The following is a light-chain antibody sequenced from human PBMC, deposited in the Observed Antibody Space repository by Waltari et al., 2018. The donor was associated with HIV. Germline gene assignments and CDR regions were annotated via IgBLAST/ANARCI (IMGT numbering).Light chain of an antibody. Sequence: QSALTQPPSASGSPGQSVTLSCTGTNSDIGTYDYVSWYQRHPGKAPKLVISEVTKRPSGVSDRFSGSKSGNTAFLTVSGLQAEDEADYYCSSFANRDGFYVLFGGGTRLTVL. J-gene: IGLJ2*01. CDR3: SSFANRDGFYVL. CDR2: EVT. V-gene: IGLV2-8*01. CDR1: NSDIGTYDY.